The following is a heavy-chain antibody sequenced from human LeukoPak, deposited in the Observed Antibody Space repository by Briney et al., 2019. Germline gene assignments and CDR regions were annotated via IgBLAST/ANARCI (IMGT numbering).Heavy chain of an antibody. V-gene: IGHV4-39*01. J-gene: IGHJ3*02. CDR2: IYYSGST. CDR3: ARRHKVGAGDALDI. CDR1: GGSITSSSYY. Sequence: SETLSLTCTVSGGSITSSSYYWGWIRQPPGQGLEWIGTIYYSGSTYYNPSLKSRLTISVDTSKNQFSLKLSSVTAADTAVYYCARRHKVGAGDALDIWGQGTMVTVSS. D-gene: IGHD3-10*01.